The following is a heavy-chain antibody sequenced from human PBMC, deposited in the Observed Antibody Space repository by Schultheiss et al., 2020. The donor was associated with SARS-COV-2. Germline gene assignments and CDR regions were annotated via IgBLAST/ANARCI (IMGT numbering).Heavy chain of an antibody. J-gene: IGHJ5*02. CDR3: TRSGPMVRGVNRGWFDP. D-gene: IGHD3-10*01. CDR1: GFTFSSYA. CDR2: IWYDGSNK. Sequence: GGSLRLSCSASGFTFSSYAMHWVRQAPGKGLEWVAVIWYDGSNKYYADSVKGRFTISRDDSKNTAYLQMNSLKTEDTAVYYCTRSGPMVRGVNRGWFDPWGQGTLVTVSS. V-gene: IGHV3-30*04.